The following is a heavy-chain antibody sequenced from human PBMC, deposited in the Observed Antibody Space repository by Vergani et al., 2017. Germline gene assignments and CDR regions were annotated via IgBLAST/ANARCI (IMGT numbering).Heavy chain of an antibody. V-gene: IGHV1-8*03. CDR2: MNPNRGNT. CDR3: ARAGYSSSWYAYYYGMDV. Sequence: QVQLVQSGAEVKKPGASVKVSCKASGYTFTSYDINWVRQAPGQGLEWMGWMNPNRGNTGYAQKFQGRVTITRNTSISTAYMELSSLRSEDTAVYYWARAGYSSSWYAYYYGMDVWGQGTTVTVSS. J-gene: IGHJ6*02. D-gene: IGHD6-13*01. CDR1: GYTFTSYD.